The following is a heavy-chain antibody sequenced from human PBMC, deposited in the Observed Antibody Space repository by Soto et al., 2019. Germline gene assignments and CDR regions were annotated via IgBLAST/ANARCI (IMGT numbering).Heavy chain of an antibody. CDR3: ARDPKTSGGQHWAFNYFDS. D-gene: IGHD7-27*01. CDR2: ISYDGTNK. CDR1: GFSFSISP. V-gene: IGHV3-30-3*01. J-gene: IGHJ4*02. Sequence: GGSLSLSCAASGFSFSISPMHWVRQAPGKGPEWVALISYDGTNKFYADSVKGRFTISRDNSKSTLYLQVDSLRPEDAAVYYCARDPKTSGGQHWAFNYFDSWGQGTLVTVSS.